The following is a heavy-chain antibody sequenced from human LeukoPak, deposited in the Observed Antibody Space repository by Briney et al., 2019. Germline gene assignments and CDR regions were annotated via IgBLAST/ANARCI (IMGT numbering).Heavy chain of an antibody. CDR2: INWNGGST. J-gene: IGHJ4*02. CDR1: GFTFDDYG. V-gene: IGHV3-20*04. Sequence: PGGSLRLSCAASGFTFDDYGMSWVRQPPGKGLEWVSGINWNGGSTGYADSVKGRFTISRDNAKNSLYLQMNSLRAEDTALYYCARMRYYYDSSGYYYGPFDYWGQGTLVTVSS. D-gene: IGHD3-22*01. CDR3: ARMRYYYDSSGYYYGPFDY.